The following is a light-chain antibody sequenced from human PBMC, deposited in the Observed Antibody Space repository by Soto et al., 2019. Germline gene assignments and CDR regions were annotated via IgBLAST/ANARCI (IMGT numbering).Light chain of an antibody. CDR1: QGIRND. J-gene: IGKJ3*01. V-gene: IGKV1-6*01. CDR3: LQKDFYPFT. CDR2: AAS. Sequence: AIQMTQSPSSLSASVGDRVTITCRASQGIRNDLDWFQQKPGKAPKLLIYAASNLQSGVPARFSGSGSGTVFTLTISSLQPEDFATYYCLQKDFYPFTFGPGTKVDIK.